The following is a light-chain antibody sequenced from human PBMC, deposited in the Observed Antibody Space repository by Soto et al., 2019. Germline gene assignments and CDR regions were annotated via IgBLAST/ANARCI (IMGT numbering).Light chain of an antibody. CDR1: QSVTSNY. CDR2: GAS. J-gene: IGKJ2*01. V-gene: IGKV3-20*01. Sequence: IVLTQSPGTLSLSPRERATLSCRASQSVTSNYLAWYQQKPVQAPRLLIYGASSRATCIPDRFSGSGCGTEFTLTISRLEPEDFAVYYCQQYGSSPYTFGQETNLHIK. CDR3: QQYGSSPYT.